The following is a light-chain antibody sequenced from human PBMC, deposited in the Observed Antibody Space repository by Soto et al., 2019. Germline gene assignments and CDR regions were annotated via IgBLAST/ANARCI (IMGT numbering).Light chain of an antibody. J-gene: IGKJ5*01. Sequence: VLTRSRSTLYLSKEKRAPLSCRASQSVSSYLGWYQQKPGQAPRLLIYDASNRATGIPARFSGSGSGTDFTLTICSLEAEDGTVYCCQQRSYLPSTFCQG. CDR2: DAS. CDR1: QSVSSY. V-gene: IGKV3-11*01. CDR3: QQRSYLPST.